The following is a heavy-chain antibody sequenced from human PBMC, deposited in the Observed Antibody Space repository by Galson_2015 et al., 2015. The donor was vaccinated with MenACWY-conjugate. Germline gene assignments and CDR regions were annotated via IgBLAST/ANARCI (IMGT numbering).Heavy chain of an antibody. CDR3: ARDRSNDDYWSGFPGYYFDH. CDR1: GGSITTSRYH. CDR2: VSYSGKA. D-gene: IGHD3-3*01. V-gene: IGHV4-39*07. J-gene: IGHJ4*02. Sequence: SETLSLTCAVSGGSITTSRYHWAWIRQTPGKGLEWIGTVSYSGKAYYNPSLKRRVSISIDTSKSQFSLRIISMTAADTAVYYYARDRSNDDYWSGFPGYYFDHWGQGNLATVSS.